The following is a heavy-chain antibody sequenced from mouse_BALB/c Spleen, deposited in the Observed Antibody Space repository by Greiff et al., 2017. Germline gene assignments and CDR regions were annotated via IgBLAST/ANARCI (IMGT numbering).Heavy chain of an antibody. D-gene: IGHD1-1*01. CDR2: INPSTGYT. CDR3: ANYYGSSYWFAY. CDR1: GYTFTSYW. Sequence: QVQLQQSGAELAKPGASVKMSCKASGYTFTSYWMHWVKQRPGQGLEWIGYINPSTGYTEYNQKFKDKATLTADKSSSTAYMQLSSLTSEDSAVYYCANYYGSSYWFAYWGQGTLVTVSA. V-gene: IGHV1-7*01. J-gene: IGHJ3*01.